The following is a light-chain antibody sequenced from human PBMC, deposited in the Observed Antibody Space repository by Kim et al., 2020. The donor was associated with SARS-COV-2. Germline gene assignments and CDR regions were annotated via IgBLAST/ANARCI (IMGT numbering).Light chain of an antibody. CDR3: QAWDSSTVV. V-gene: IGLV3-1*01. CDR2: QDS. CDR1: KLGDKY. J-gene: IGLJ2*01. Sequence: VSPGQTASITCSGDKLGDKYACWYQQKPGQSPVLVIYQDSKRPSGIPERFSGSNSGNTATLTISGTQAMDEADYYCQAWDSSTVVFGGGTHLTVL.